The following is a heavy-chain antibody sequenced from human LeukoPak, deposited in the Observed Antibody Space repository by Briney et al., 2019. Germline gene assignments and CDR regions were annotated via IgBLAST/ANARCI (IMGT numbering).Heavy chain of an antibody. V-gene: IGHV4-39*07. Sequence: SETLSLTCTVSGGSISSSSYYWGWIRQPPGKGLEWIGSIYYSGSTYYNPSLKSRVTISVDTSKNQFSLKLSSVTAADTAVYYCARDLYDDNRCFDFWGQGILVTVSS. CDR3: ARDLYDDNRCFDF. J-gene: IGHJ4*02. CDR1: GGSISSSSYY. CDR2: IYYSGST. D-gene: IGHD1-14*01.